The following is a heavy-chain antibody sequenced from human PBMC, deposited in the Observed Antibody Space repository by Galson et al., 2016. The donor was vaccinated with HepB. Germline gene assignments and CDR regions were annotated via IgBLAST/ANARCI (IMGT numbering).Heavy chain of an antibody. V-gene: IGHV3-30*03. Sequence: SLRLSCAASGFTFNNFDMHWVRQAPGQGLKWMAATSFDGNNKYYTGSVKGRFTISRDNSKNTLYLQMNSLRPEETAVYYCSTNPGTREHYWGQGTLVTVSS. CDR2: TSFDGNNK. D-gene: IGHD1-14*01. CDR1: GFTFNNFD. J-gene: IGHJ4*02. CDR3: STNPGTREHY.